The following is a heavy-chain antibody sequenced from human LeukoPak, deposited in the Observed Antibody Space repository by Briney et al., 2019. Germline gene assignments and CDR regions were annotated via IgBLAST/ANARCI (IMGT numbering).Heavy chain of an antibody. J-gene: IGHJ3*02. D-gene: IGHD6-25*01. CDR2: TYYRSKWYN. Sequence: SQTLSLTCAISGDSVSSNSAAWNWIRQSPSRGLEWLGRTYYRSKWYNDYAVSVKSRITINPDTSKNQFSLQLNSVTPEDTAVYYCARAHPFLIAATVDAFDIWGQGTMVTVSS. CDR3: ARAHPFLIAATVDAFDI. V-gene: IGHV6-1*01. CDR1: GDSVSSNSAA.